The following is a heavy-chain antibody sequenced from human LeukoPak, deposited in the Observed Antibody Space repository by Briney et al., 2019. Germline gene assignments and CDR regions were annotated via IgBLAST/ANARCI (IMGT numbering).Heavy chain of an antibody. CDR3: AREWRIQRSTGYFDY. V-gene: IGHV3-30-3*01. Sequence: PGRSLRLSCAASGFTFSSYAMHWVRQAPGKGLEWVAVISYDRSNKYYADSVKGRFTISRDNSKNTLYLQMNSLRAEDTAVYYCAREWRIQRSTGYFDYWGQGTLVTVSS. J-gene: IGHJ4*02. CDR1: GFTFSSYA. D-gene: IGHD5-18*01. CDR2: ISYDRSNK.